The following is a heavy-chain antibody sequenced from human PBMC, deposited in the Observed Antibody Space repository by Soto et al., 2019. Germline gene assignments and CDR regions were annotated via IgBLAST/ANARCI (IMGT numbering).Heavy chain of an antibody. V-gene: IGHV4-59*08. CDR1: GGSISSYY. Sequence: PSETLSLTCTVSGGSISSYYWSWIRQPPGKDLEWIGYIYYSGSTNYNPSLKSRVTISVDTSKNQFSLKLSSVTAADTAVYYCARHQGYCSGGSCYPDAFDIWGQGTMVTVSS. J-gene: IGHJ3*02. CDR3: ARHQGYCSGGSCYPDAFDI. CDR2: IYYSGST. D-gene: IGHD2-15*01.